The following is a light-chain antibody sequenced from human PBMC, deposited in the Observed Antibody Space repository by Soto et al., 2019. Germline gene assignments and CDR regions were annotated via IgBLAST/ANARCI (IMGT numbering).Light chain of an antibody. V-gene: IGLV2-14*01. Sequence: QSVLTQPASVSGSPGQSITISCTGTDSDVGGYNYVSWYQQHPDKAPKLMIYEVSDRPSGVSNRFSGSKSGNTASLTISGLQAEDEAYYYCSSYTTSYFYVFGPGTKVTVL. CDR2: EVS. CDR1: DSDVGGYNY. CDR3: SSYTTSYFYV. J-gene: IGLJ1*01.